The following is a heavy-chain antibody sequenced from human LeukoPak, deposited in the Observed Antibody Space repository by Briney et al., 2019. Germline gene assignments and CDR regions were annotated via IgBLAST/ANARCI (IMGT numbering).Heavy chain of an antibody. CDR2: IYYSGST. CDR1: GGSISSGGYY. J-gene: IGHJ5*02. Sequence: SETLSLTCTVSGGSISSGGYYWSWIRQPPGKGLEWIGYIYYSGSTYYNPSLKSRVTISVDNSKNQFHLKVSSVTAADTAVYYCARGWRAHSPWGQGTLVTVSS. D-gene: IGHD5-24*01. CDR3: ARGWRAHSP. V-gene: IGHV4-30-2*01.